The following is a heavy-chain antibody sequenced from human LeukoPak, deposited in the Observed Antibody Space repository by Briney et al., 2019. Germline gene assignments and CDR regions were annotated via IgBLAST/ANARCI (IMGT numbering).Heavy chain of an antibody. CDR2: MSPNSGDT. J-gene: IGHJ4*02. CDR1: GYTFTGYD. CDR3: ARGPPNWGYDY. D-gene: IGHD7-27*01. Sequence: ASVKVSCKASGYTFTGYDFNWVRQATGQRPEWMGWMSPNSGDTGYAQMFQDRVTMTRNTSISTAYMELSSLRSDDTAVYYCARGPPNWGYDYWGPGTLVTVSS. V-gene: IGHV1-8*01.